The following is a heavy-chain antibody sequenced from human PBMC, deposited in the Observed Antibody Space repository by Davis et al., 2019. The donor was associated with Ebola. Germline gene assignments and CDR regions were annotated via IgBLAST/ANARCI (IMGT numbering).Heavy chain of an antibody. CDR1: GFTFSDYY. Sequence: PGRSLRLSCAASGFTFSDYYMSWVRQAPGKGLEWLSYISPSGSTIYFADSVKGRFTISRDNARTSLNLQMNSLRAEDTAVYYCAKWSGNYPIYYLDYWGQGTPVTVSA. CDR2: ISPSGSTI. D-gene: IGHD1-26*01. CDR3: AKWSGNYPIYYLDY. J-gene: IGHJ4*02. V-gene: IGHV3-11*04.